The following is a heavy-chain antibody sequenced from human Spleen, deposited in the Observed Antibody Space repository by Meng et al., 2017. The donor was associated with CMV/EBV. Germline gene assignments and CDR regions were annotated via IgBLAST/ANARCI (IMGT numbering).Heavy chain of an antibody. V-gene: IGHV3-74*01. CDR3: VRGESAVYYHGMDL. D-gene: IGHD3-10*01. CDR2: INTDGSIT. Sequence: GGSLRLSCAASGFTLRRYWRHWVRQAPGKGPVWVARINTDGSITDYADSVKGRFTVSRDNTKNTLTLQMDSLRADETAVYYCVRGESAVYYHGMDLWGQGTTVTVSS. J-gene: IGHJ6*02. CDR1: GFTLRRYW.